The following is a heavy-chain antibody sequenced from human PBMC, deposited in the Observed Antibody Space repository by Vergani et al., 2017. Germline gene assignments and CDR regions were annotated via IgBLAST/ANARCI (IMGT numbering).Heavy chain of an antibody. V-gene: IGHV3-49*03. D-gene: IGHD2-2*01. CDR1: GFTFGDYA. J-gene: IGHJ4*02. CDR3: TREGLVPAAIWCLDY. Sequence: EVQLVESGGGLVQPGRSLRLSCTASGFTFGDYAMSWFRQAPGKGLEWVGFIRSKAYGGTTEYAASVKGRFTISRDDSKSIAYLQMNSLKTEDTAVYYCTREGLVPAAIWCLDYWGQGTLVTVSS. CDR2: IRSKAYGGTT.